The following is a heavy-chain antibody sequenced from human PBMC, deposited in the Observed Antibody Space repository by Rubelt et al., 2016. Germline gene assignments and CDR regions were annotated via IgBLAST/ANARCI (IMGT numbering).Heavy chain of an antibody. CDR1: GDSINRHY. J-gene: IGHJ4*02. V-gene: IGHV4-39*01. D-gene: IGHD3-22*01. CDR3: ARHLRSGSGYYSPFVY. CDR2: VYYSGST. Sequence: QLQESGPGLVKPSETLSLTCTVSGDSINRHYWGWIRQPPGKGLEWIGSVYYSGSTYYNPSLKSRVTISVDTSKNQFSLKVNSVTAADTAVYYCARHLRSGSGYYSPFVYWGQGTLVTVSS.